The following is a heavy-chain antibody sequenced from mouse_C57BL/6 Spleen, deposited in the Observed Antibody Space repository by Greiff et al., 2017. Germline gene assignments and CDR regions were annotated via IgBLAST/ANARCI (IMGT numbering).Heavy chain of an antibody. CDR1: GFTFTDHS. CDR2: IYPRDGST. CDR3: ARRGIYYYGSPYFDY. Sequence: QVQLQQSEAELVKPGASVKMSCTVSGFTFTDHSIHWMKQRPEQGLEWIGYIYPRDGSTKYNAKFKGKATLTADTSSNTAYMQLNSLTSEDSAVYFGARRGIYYYGSPYFDYWGQGTTLTVSS. J-gene: IGHJ2*01. V-gene: IGHV1-78*01. D-gene: IGHD1-1*01.